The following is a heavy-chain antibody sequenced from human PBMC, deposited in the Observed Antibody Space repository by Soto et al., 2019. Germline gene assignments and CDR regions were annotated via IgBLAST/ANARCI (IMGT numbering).Heavy chain of an antibody. J-gene: IGHJ6*02. V-gene: IGHV1-69*13. CDR3: ARGGEIPTTIRESDYYYGMDV. CDR2: IIPMFGTA. Sequence: ASVKVSCKASGGTFSSYAFSWVRQAPGQGLEWMGGIIPMFGTANYGEKFQGRVTITADESTSTVYMEVCSLRSEDTAVYYCARGGEIPTTIRESDYYYGMDVWGQGTTVTVSS. D-gene: IGHD2-2*02. CDR1: GGTFSSYA.